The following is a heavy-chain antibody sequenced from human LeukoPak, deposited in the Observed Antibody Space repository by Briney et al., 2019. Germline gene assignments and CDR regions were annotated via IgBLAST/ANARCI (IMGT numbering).Heavy chain of an antibody. Sequence: SQTLSLTCTVSGGSISSGGYYWSWIRQPPGKGLEWIGSIYHSGSTYYNPSLKSRVTISVDTSKNQFSLKLSSVTAADTAVYYCARGVGYSSSWYRILLDYWGQGTLVTVSS. V-gene: IGHV4-30-2*03. J-gene: IGHJ4*02. D-gene: IGHD6-13*01. CDR3: ARGVGYSSSWYRILLDY. CDR1: GGSISSGGYY. CDR2: IYHSGST.